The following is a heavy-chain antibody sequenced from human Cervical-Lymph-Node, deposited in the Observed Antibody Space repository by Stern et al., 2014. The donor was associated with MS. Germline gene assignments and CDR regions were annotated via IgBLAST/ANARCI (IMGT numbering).Heavy chain of an antibody. J-gene: IGHJ4*02. CDR2: IGADGYYK. CDR3: TRDRPFSDFDY. Sequence: EVQLVESEGGLVKPGGSLRLSWAASGFTFSSHTMNWVRQAPGKGLQWVASIGADGYYKFYGDSVKGRFTISRDNAENSLHLQMNSLGVEDTAVYYCTRDRPFSDFDYWGQGTLVTVSS. D-gene: IGHD6-25*01. V-gene: IGHV3-21*01. CDR1: GFTFSSHT.